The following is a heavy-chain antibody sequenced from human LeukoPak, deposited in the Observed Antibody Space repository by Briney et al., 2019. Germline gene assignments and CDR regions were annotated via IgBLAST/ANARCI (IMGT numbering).Heavy chain of an antibody. Sequence: GGSLRLSCAASGFTVSSNDMSWVRQAPGKGLEWVSIIHIGNGTYYADSVKGRFTISRDNSKNTVYLQMNSLRAEDTAVYFCAADWPLDYWGQGTLATVSS. J-gene: IGHJ4*02. CDR2: IHIGNGT. V-gene: IGHV3-66*01. D-gene: IGHD3/OR15-3a*01. CDR1: GFTVSSND. CDR3: AADWPLDY.